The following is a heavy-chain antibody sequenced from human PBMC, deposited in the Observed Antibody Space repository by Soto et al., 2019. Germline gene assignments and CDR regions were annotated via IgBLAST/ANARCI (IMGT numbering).Heavy chain of an antibody. D-gene: IGHD3-22*01. V-gene: IGHV4-39*01. CDR3: AGLDLTTGFDY. CDR2: IYYSGST. CDR1: GGSIISRSYY. J-gene: IGHJ4*02. Sequence: QLQLQESGPGLVKPSETLSLTCTVSGGSIISRSYYWGWIRQPPGKGLEWIGSIYYSGSTCYNPSLQSRVTRSVDTSKNRFTLKLRSVTAADTAVYYCAGLDLTTGFDYWGQGTLVTVSS.